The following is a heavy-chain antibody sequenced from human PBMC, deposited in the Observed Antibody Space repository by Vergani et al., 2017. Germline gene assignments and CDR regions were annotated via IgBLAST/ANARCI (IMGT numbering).Heavy chain of an antibody. Sequence: QITLKESGPTLVKPTQTLTLTCTFSGFSLSTSGVGVGWIRQPPGKALEWLALIYWNDDKRYSPSLKSRLTITKDTSKNQVVLTMTNMDPVDTATYYCAHRKNVLRDFDWYVDLWGRGTLVTVSS. CDR3: AHRKNVLRDFDWYVDL. CDR1: GFSLSTSGVG. J-gene: IGHJ2*01. V-gene: IGHV2-5*01. CDR2: IYWNDDK. D-gene: IGHD3-9*01.